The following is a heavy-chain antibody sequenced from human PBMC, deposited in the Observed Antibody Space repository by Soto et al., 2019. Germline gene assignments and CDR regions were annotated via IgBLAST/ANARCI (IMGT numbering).Heavy chain of an antibody. Sequence: GASVKVSCKXSGYTFTSYGISWVRQAPGQGLEWMGWISAYNGNTNYAQKLQGRVTMTTDTSTSTAYMELRSLRSDDTAAYYCARGPGAMVRGVNDYWGQGTLVTVSS. D-gene: IGHD3-10*01. CDR1: GYTFTSYG. CDR2: ISAYNGNT. V-gene: IGHV1-18*01. J-gene: IGHJ4*02. CDR3: ARGPGAMVRGVNDY.